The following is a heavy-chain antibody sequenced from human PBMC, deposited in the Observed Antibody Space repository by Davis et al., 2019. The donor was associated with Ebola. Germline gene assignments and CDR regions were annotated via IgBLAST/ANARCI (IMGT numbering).Heavy chain of an antibody. D-gene: IGHD6-25*01. CDR3: ARDVSCFHLLSIATVDS. Sequence: GESLKISCAASGFTFSSYSMNWVRQAPGKGLEWVSYISISSSYIYYADSVKGRFTISRDNAKNSLYLQMNSLRAEDTAVYYCARDVSCFHLLSIATVDSWGQGTLVTVSS. CDR1: GFTFSSYS. V-gene: IGHV3-21*01. J-gene: IGHJ4*02. CDR2: ISISSSYI.